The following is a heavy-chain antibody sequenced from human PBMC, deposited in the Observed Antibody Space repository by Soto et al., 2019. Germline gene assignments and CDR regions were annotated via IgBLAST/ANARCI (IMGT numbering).Heavy chain of an antibody. V-gene: IGHV3-23*01. CDR1: GLSFSSYA. J-gene: IGHJ4*02. Sequence: PGGSLRLSCAVSGLSFSSYAMTWVRQSPGKGLEWVSSISRSGNSTYSADSVRGRFTISRDNSKNTLYLQMNSLRAEDTAVYYCAKDAKILDWLPTSYYFDFWGQGTXVTVSS. CDR3: AKDAKILDWLPTSYYFDF. CDR2: ISRSGNST. D-gene: IGHD3-9*01.